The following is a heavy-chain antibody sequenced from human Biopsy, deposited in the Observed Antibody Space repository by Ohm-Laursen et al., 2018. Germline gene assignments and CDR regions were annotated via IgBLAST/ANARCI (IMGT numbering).Heavy chain of an antibody. CDR2: FFYFGSNT. J-gene: IGHJ6*02. Sequence: SPIISSGNTGFSFNNLGLGGGRPATGKGLGGGGFFFYFGSNTYYADSVKGRFTISRDNSRDTLYLQMSSLRAEDTAVYYCAKDRYNYTPIGGFSMDVWGQGTTVTVSS. V-gene: IGHV3-30*18. D-gene: IGHD5-18*01. CDR3: AKDRYNYTPIGGFSMDV. CDR1: GFSFNNLG.